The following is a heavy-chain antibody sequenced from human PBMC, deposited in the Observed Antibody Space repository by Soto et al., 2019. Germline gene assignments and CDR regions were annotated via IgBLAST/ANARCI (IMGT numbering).Heavy chain of an antibody. CDR2: ISSYNDKT. CDR1: GYTFRTYG. CDR3: ARDSHDYDSSYWYFDF. Sequence: QVQLVQSGAEVKKPGASVKVYCKTSGYTFRTYGISWVRQAPGQGLEWMGWISSYNDKTKYSQKIEGRATMTTDTFTSTAYLELRSLRADDTAVYYCARDSHDYDSSYWYFDFWGRGTLVTVSS. V-gene: IGHV1-18*01. J-gene: IGHJ2*01. D-gene: IGHD3-22*01.